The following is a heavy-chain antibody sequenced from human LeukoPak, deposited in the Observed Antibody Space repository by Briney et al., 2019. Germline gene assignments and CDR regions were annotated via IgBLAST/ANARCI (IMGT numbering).Heavy chain of an antibody. Sequence: GGSLRLSCAASGFTFSSYWMSWVRQAPGKGLEWVSFISSSSSYIYYADSVKGRFTISRDNAKNSLYLQMNSLRVEDTAVYYCARGSSSWYYLDYWGQGTLVTVSS. CDR3: ARGSSSWYYLDY. V-gene: IGHV3-21*01. CDR2: ISSSSSYI. D-gene: IGHD6-13*01. J-gene: IGHJ4*02. CDR1: GFTFSSYW.